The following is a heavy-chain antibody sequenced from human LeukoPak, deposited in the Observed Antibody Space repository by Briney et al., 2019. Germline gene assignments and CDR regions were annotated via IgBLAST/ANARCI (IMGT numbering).Heavy chain of an antibody. CDR3: ASDAYQYSSGWYDFDY. Sequence: PGGSLRLSCAASGFTVSSNYMSWVRQAPGKGLEWVSVIYSGGSTYYADSVKGRFTISRDNSKNTLYLQMNSLRAEDTAVYYCASDAYQYSSGWYDFDYWGQGTLVTVSS. V-gene: IGHV3-66*01. CDR2: IYSGGST. J-gene: IGHJ4*02. CDR1: GFTVSSNY. D-gene: IGHD6-19*01.